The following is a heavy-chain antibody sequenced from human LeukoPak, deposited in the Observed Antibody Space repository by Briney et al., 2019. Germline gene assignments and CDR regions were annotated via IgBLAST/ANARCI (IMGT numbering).Heavy chain of an antibody. CDR2: ILNDGSSK. J-gene: IGHJ4*02. CDR1: GGSISSSNW. CDR3: ARDKSRGWPFDY. Sequence: LSLTCAVSGGSISSSNWWSWVRQAPGKGLEWVGVILNDGSSKYYADSVKGRFTISRDNSKNTLYLQMNSLRAEDTAVYYCARDKSRGWPFDYWGQGTLVAVSS. V-gene: IGHV3-30*03. D-gene: IGHD6-19*01.